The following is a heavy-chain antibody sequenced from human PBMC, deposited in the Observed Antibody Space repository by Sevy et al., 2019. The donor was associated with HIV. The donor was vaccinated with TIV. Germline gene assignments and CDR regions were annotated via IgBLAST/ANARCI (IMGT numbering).Heavy chain of an antibody. V-gene: IGHV3-30*02. CDR2: IRYDGSNK. D-gene: IGHD2-2*01. CDR3: AKGYCSSTSCYLYYYYYMDV. Sequence: GGSLRLSCAASGFTFSSYGMHWVRQAPGKGLEWVAFIRYDGSNKYYADSVKGRFTISRDNSKNTLYLQMNSLRAEDTAVYYCAKGYCSSTSCYLYYYYYMDVWGKGTTVTVSS. CDR1: GFTFSSYG. J-gene: IGHJ6*03.